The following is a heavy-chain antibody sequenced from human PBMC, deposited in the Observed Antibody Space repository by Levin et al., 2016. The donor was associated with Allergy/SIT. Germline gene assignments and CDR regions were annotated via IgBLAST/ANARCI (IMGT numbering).Heavy chain of an antibody. CDR2: IYYSGDT. Sequence: SETLSLTCSVSGASISSSYWSWIRQPPGKGLEWIGYIYYSGDTNYNPSLKSRVTMSGDTSKNQLSLKLSSLTAADTAVYYCARFRPQSSVIDSWGQGTLVSVSS. CDR3: ARFRPQSSVIDS. CDR1: GASISSSY. J-gene: IGHJ4*02. D-gene: IGHD6-6*01. V-gene: IGHV4-59*01.